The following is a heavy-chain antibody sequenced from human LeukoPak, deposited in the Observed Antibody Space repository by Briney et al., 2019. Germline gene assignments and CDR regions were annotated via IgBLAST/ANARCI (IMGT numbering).Heavy chain of an antibody. D-gene: IGHD1-1*01. CDR3: ARGTTDAY. J-gene: IGHJ4*02. V-gene: IGHV1-46*01. CDR1: GYTFTTYY. CDR2: INPSGGST. Sequence: ASVKVSCKESGYTFTTYYMHWVRQAPAQGLEWMGMINPSGGSTRYAQKFQGRVTMTGDPSTRTVYMELSSLTSDDTAVYYCARGTTDAYWGQGTPVTVSS.